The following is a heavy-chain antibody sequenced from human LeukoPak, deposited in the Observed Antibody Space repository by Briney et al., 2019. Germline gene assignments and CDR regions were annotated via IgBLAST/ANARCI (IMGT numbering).Heavy chain of an antibody. CDR2: MYFGGSS. J-gene: IGHJ4*02. CDR1: GGSISSYY. Sequence: SETLSLTCTVSGGSISSYYWSWIRQPPGKGLEWIGYMYFGGSSNYNPSHKSRVTISVDTSKNQLSLNLNSVTAADTAVYYCTRASRGYSYGFAEYWGQGTLVTVSS. D-gene: IGHD5-18*01. CDR3: TRASRGYSYGFAEY. V-gene: IGHV4-59*01.